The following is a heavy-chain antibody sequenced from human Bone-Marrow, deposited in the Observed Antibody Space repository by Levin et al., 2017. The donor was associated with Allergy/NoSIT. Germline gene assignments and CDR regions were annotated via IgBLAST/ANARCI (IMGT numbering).Heavy chain of an antibody. J-gene: IGHJ6*02. D-gene: IGHD3-3*01. CDR1: GFTFSSYA. CDR3: ARDIYAPIFGVVIYYYYYYGMDV. V-gene: IGHV3-30*04. CDR2: ISYDGSNK. Sequence: LSLTCAASGFTFSSYAMHWVRQAPGKGLEWVAVISYDGSNKYYADSVKGRFTISRDNSKNTLYLQMNSLRAEDTAVYYCARDIYAPIFGVVIYYYYYYGMDVWGQGTTVTVSS.